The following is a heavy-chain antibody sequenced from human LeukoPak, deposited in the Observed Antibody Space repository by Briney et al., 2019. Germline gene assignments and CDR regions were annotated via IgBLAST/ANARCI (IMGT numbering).Heavy chain of an antibody. V-gene: IGHV1-46*01. CDR3: ASHIAAAGTLRVQLDGMDV. J-gene: IGHJ6*02. Sequence: ASVKVSCKASGYTFTSYYMHWVRQAPGQGLEWMGIINPSGGSTSYAQKFQGRVTMTRDTSTSTVYMELSSLRSEDTAVYYCASHIAAAGTLRVQLDGMDVWGQGTTVTVSS. CDR1: GYTFTSYY. CDR2: INPSGGST. D-gene: IGHD6-13*01.